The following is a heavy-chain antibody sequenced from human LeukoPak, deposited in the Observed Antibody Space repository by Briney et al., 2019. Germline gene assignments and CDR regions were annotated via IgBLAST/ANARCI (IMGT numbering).Heavy chain of an antibody. D-gene: IGHD6-19*01. Sequence: PGGSLRLSCAASGFAVSNNYISWVRQAPGKGLEWVSVIYSGGSAYYADSVKGRFTISRDNSKNTVYLEMNSLRAEDTAMYYCASTEQWLGSSWFDPWGPGTLVTVSS. J-gene: IGHJ5*02. CDR3: ASTEQWLGSSWFDP. V-gene: IGHV3-53*01. CDR2: IYSGGSA. CDR1: GFAVSNNY.